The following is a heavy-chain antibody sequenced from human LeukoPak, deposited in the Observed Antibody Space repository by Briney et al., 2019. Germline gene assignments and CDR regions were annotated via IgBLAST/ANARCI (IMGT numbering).Heavy chain of an antibody. V-gene: IGHV1-18*01. D-gene: IGHD3-3*01. CDR2: ISTFNGNT. CDR1: GYTFTSYS. J-gene: IGHJ5*02. Sequence: ASVKVSCKASGYTFTSYSITWVRQAPGQGLEWMGWISTFNGNTKYAQNLQGRVTMTTDTSTSTAYIELRSLRSDDTAVYYCARLITMARNWFDPWGQGNLVTVSP. CDR3: ARLITMARNWFDP.